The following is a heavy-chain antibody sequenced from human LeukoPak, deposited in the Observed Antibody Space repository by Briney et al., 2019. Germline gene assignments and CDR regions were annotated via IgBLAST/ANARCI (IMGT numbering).Heavy chain of an antibody. J-gene: IGHJ4*02. CDR1: GGTFSSYT. V-gene: IGHV1-69*01. Sequence: ASVKVSCKTSGGTFSSYTITGVRQAPGQGLEWMGGIIPIFGTTNYAQRFQGRVTITADESTSTAYMELSSLRAEDTAVYYCARDLLGYSYDAYYFDFWGQGTLVTVSS. CDR2: IIPIFGTT. D-gene: IGHD5-18*01. CDR3: ARDLLGYSYDAYYFDF.